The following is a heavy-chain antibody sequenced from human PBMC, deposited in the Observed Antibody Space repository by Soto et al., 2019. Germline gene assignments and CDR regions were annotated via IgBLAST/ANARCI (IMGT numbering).Heavy chain of an antibody. CDR1: GGSISSSSYY. Sequence: SETLSLTCTVSGGSISSSSYYWGWIRQPPGKGLEWIGSIYYSGSTYYNPSLKSRVTISVDTSKNQFSLKLSSVTAADTAVYYCARRGYYYDSSGYYYSFGPDAFEIWGQGTMVTVSS. CDR2: IYYSGST. J-gene: IGHJ3*02. V-gene: IGHV4-39*01. CDR3: ARRGYYYDSSGYYYSFGPDAFEI. D-gene: IGHD3-22*01.